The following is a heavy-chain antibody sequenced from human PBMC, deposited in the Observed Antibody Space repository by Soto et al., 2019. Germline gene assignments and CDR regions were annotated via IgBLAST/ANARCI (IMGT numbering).Heavy chain of an antibody. CDR3: ARGHYGDPIDY. J-gene: IGHJ4*02. CDR2: ISSSSSYT. Sequence: PGGSLRLSCAASGFTFSDYYMSWIRQAPGKGLEWVSYISSSSSYTNYADSVKGRFTISRDNAKNSLYLQMNSLRAEDTAVYYCARGHYGDPIDYWGQGTLVTVSS. CDR1: GFTFSDYY. V-gene: IGHV3-11*06. D-gene: IGHD4-17*01.